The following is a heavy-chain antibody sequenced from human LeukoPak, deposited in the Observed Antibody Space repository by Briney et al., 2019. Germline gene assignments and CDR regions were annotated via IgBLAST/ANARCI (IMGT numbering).Heavy chain of an antibody. D-gene: IGHD2-2*01. CDR1: GFTFSSYE. CDR2: ISSSGSTI. J-gene: IGHJ6*03. Sequence: GGSLRLSCAASGFTFSSYEMNWVRQAPGKGLEWVSYISSSGSTIYYADSVKGRFTISRDNAKNSLYLQMNSLRAEDTAVYYCVRTFRTSAFFIRDYYYYYYMDVWGKGTTVTVSS. CDR3: VRTFRTSAFFIRDYYYYYYMDV. V-gene: IGHV3-48*03.